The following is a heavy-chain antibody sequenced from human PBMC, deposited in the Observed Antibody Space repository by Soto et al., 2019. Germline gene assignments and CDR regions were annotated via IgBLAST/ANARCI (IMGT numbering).Heavy chain of an antibody. CDR1: GYTFTGYY. CDR3: ARGERSSPYIYYYYGMDV. Sequence: ASVKVSCKASGYTFTGYYMHWVRQAPGQGLEWMGWINPNNGNTKYSQKFQGRVTITRDTSTSTAYMELSSLRSEDTAVYYCARGERSSPYIYYYYGMDVWGQGTTVTVSS. J-gene: IGHJ6*02. V-gene: IGHV1-2*02. CDR2: INPNNGNT. D-gene: IGHD6-13*01.